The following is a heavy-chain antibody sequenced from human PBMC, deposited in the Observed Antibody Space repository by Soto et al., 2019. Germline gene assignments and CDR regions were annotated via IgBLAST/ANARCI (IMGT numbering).Heavy chain of an antibody. D-gene: IGHD2-2*01. CDR1: GFTFSSYA. Sequence: GGSLRLSCAASGFTFSSYAMSWVRQAPGKGLEWVSAISGSGGSTYYADSVKGRFTISRDNSKNTLYLQMSSLRAEDTAVYYCAKASLEDIVVVPAAFFDYWGQGTLVTVSS. J-gene: IGHJ4*02. CDR3: AKASLEDIVVVPAAFFDY. V-gene: IGHV3-23*01. CDR2: ISGSGGST.